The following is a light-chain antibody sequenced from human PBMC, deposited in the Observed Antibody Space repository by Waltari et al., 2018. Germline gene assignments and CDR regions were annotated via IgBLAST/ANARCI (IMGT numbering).Light chain of an antibody. CDR1: QSIGSN. CDR2: GAS. J-gene: IGKJ2*01. V-gene: IGKV3-15*01. Sequence: EIVMTQSPATLSVSPGERATLSCRASQSIGSNLAWYQQKPGQAPRLLIYGASTRATGILAPFSGSGSETAFTRTISSLQSEDFALYCCQQYNNWPYTFGQGTELEIK. CDR3: QQYNNWPYT.